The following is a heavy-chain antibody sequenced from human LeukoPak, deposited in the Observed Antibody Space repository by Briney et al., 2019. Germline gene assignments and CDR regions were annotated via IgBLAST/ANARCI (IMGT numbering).Heavy chain of an antibody. Sequence: SETLSLTCTVSGGSISGYYWSWIRQPPGKGLEWIGYIHYSGSTNYNPSLKSRVTISVDTSKNQFSLKLTSVTAADTAVYYCAKERYQLLYPSPIDYWGQGTLVTVSS. CDR2: IHYSGST. CDR3: AKERYQLLYPSPIDY. V-gene: IGHV4-59*12. CDR1: GGSISGYY. D-gene: IGHD2-2*02. J-gene: IGHJ4*02.